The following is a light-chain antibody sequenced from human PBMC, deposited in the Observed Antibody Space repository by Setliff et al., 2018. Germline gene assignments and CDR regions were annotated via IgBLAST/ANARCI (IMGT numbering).Light chain of an antibody. CDR1: SSDVGFYNY. J-gene: IGLJ1*01. CDR2: EVT. CDR3: TSYAGSNNFV. V-gene: IGLV2-8*01. Sequence: QSALTQPPSASGSPGQSATVSCTGTSSDVGFYNYVSWYQQHPGKAPKLMIYEVTKRPSGVPDRFSGSKSGNTASLTVSGLLAEDEADYYCTSYAGSNNFVFGSGTKVTVL.